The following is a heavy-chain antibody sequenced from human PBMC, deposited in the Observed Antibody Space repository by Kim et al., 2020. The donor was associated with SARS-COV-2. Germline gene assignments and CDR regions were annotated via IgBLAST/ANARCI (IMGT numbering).Heavy chain of an antibody. J-gene: IGHJ2*01. V-gene: IGHV4-39*01. CDR2: IYYSGSS. Sequence: SETLSLTCTVSGGSISRSSYYWAWIRQPPGKGLVWIGRIYYSGSSYSNPSLKSRVTLSVHTSKTQFFLNLRSVTAADTAVYYCARAGPQVWYFALWGRGT. CDR3: ARAGPQVWYFAL. CDR1: GGSISRSSYY.